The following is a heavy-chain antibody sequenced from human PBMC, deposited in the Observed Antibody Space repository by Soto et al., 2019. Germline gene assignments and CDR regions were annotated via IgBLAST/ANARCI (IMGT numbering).Heavy chain of an antibody. CDR3: ARAGYSGYDQWSQDAFDI. Sequence: QVQLQESGPGLVKPSQTLSLTCTVSGGSISSGGYYWSWIRQHPGKGLEWIGYIYYSGSTYYNPSLKSRVTITVDTSKNQFSLKLSSVTAADTAVYYCARAGYSGYDQWSQDAFDIWGQGTMVTVSS. CDR1: GGSISSGGYY. J-gene: IGHJ3*02. D-gene: IGHD5-12*01. V-gene: IGHV4-31*03. CDR2: IYYSGST.